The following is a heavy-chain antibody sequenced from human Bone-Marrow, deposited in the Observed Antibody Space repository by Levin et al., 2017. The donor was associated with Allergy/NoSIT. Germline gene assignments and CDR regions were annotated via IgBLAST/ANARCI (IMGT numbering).Heavy chain of an antibody. J-gene: IGHJ4*02. Sequence: NSGGSLRLSCAASGFTFSSYSMNWFRQAPGKGLEWVSSISSSSSYIYYADSVKGRFTISRDNAKNSLYLQMNSLRAEDTAVYYCARDKMVTGVDYWGQGTLVTVSS. D-gene: IGHD2-21*02. CDR2: ISSSSSYI. CDR1: GFTFSSYS. V-gene: IGHV3-21*01. CDR3: ARDKMVTGVDY.